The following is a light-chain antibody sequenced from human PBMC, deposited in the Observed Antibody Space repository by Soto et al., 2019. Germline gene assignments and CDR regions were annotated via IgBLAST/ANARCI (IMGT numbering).Light chain of an antibody. J-gene: IGLJ2*01. Sequence: QSALTQPASVSGSPGQSITISCNGSRSDVGAYNYVSWYQHHPGKVPKLIIYAVGNRPSGVSNRFSGSKSANTASLTISGLQAEDEAEYYCTSYIGTDLLVFGGGTKLTVL. CDR3: TSYIGTDLLV. V-gene: IGLV2-14*01. CDR2: AVG. CDR1: RSDVGAYNY.